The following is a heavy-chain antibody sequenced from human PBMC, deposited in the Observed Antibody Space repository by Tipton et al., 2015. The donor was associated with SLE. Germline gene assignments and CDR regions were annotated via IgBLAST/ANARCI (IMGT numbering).Heavy chain of an antibody. Sequence: SLRLSCAASGLTVSTSYLAWVRQAPGKGLEWVAHISISGDRLYYADSVKGRFTISRDNAENSLYLEMDSLRAEDTAVYYCVREEWDRGLDYWGQGTLVTVSS. CDR1: GLTVSTSY. CDR2: ISISGDRL. V-gene: IGHV3-11*04. CDR3: VREEWDRGLDY. D-gene: IGHD1-26*01. J-gene: IGHJ4*02.